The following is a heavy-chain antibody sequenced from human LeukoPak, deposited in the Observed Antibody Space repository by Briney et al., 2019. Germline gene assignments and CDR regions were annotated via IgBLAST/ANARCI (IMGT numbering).Heavy chain of an antibody. J-gene: IGHJ4*02. CDR1: EFTFSSYSMN. CDR2: IYYSGST. V-gene: IGHV4-59*05. Sequence: GSLRLSCAASEFTFSSYSMNWVRQAPGKGLEWIASIYYSGSTYYNPSLKSRVSISVDTSKNQFSLKLSSVTAADTAVYYCANAANYGGNSGYFDYWGQGTLVTVSS. CDR3: ANAANYGGNSGYFDY. D-gene: IGHD4-23*01.